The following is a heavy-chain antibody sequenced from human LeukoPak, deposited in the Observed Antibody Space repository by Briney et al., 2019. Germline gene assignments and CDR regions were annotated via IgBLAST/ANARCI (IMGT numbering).Heavy chain of an antibody. Sequence: SETLSLTCTVSGGSISSSSYYWGWIRQPPGKGLEWIGSIYYTGSTYYNPSLKSRVTISIDTSKSQFSLKLSSVSAADTAVYYCARGSSSWLYLDYWGQGTLVTVSS. CDR3: ARGSSSWLYLDY. V-gene: IGHV4-39*01. CDR2: IYYTGST. CDR1: GGSISSSSYY. J-gene: IGHJ4*02. D-gene: IGHD6-13*01.